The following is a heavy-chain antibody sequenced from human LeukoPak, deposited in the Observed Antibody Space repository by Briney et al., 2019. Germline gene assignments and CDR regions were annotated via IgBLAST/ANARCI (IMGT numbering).Heavy chain of an antibody. CDR1: GFTFSNSA. CDR3: ARATASGSYYYFDY. Sequence: PGGSLRLSCAASGFTFSNSAMTWVRQAPGKGLEWVSAISGGGDTYYADSVKGRFTISRDNSKNTLYLQMNNLRAEDTAVYYCARATASGSYYYFDYWGQGTLVTVSS. V-gene: IGHV3-23*01. J-gene: IGHJ4*02. CDR2: ISGGGDT. D-gene: IGHD1-26*01.